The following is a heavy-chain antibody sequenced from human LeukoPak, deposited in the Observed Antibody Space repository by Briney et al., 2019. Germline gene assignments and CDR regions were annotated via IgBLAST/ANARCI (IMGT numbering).Heavy chain of an antibody. Sequence: GGSLRLSCAASGFTFSSYAMSWVRQAPGKGLEWVSAISGSGGSTYYADSVKGRFTISRDNSKNTLYLQMNSLRAEDTAVYYCAKTGMYGGKPGYMDVWGKGTTVTVSS. J-gene: IGHJ6*03. CDR3: AKTGMYGGKPGYMDV. D-gene: IGHD4-23*01. V-gene: IGHV3-23*01. CDR1: GFTFSSYA. CDR2: ISGSGGST.